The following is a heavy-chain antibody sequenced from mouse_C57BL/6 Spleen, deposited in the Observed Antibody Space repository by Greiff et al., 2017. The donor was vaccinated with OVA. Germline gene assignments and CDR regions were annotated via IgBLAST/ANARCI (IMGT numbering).Heavy chain of an antibody. J-gene: IGHJ4*01. D-gene: IGHD1-1*01. CDR3: ARSFYGKDAMDY. V-gene: IGHV5-17*01. CDR2: ISSGSSTI. Sequence: KLVESGGGLVKPGGSLKLSCAASGFTFSDYGMHWVRQAPEKGLEWVAYISSGSSTIYYADTVKGRFTISRDNAKNTLFLQMTSLRSEDTAMYYCARSFYGKDAMDYWGQGTSVTVSS. CDR1: GFTFSDYG.